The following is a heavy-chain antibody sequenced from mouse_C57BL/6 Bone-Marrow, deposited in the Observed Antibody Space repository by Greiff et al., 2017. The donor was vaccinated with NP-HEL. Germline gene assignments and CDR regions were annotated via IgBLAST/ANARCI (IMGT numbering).Heavy chain of an antibody. D-gene: IGHD1-1*01. V-gene: IGHV3-6*01. CDR2: ISYDGSN. CDR1: GYSITSGYY. CDR3: AREGDYGSVY. J-gene: IGHJ2*01. Sequence: ESGPGLVKPSQSLSLTCSVTGYSITSGYYWNWIRQFPGNKLEWMGYISYDGSNNYNPSLKNRISITRDTSKNQFFLTLNSVTTEDTATYYCAREGDYGSVYWGQGTTLTVSS.